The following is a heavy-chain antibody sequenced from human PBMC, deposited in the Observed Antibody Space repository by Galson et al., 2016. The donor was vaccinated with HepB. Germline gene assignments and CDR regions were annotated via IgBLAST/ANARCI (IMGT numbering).Heavy chain of an antibody. CDR1: GGSITTTDW. D-gene: IGHD6-13*01. CDR3: ARGGSSSAWYDP. Sequence: SETLSLTCAVSGGSITTTDWWGWVRQTPGKGLEWIGEIYHTGSANYNPSLMSRVTISVDKSKNQLSLKMNSVTAADTAVYYCARGGSSSAWYDPWGQGTLVTVSS. CDR2: IYHTGSA. J-gene: IGHJ5*02. V-gene: IGHV4-4*02.